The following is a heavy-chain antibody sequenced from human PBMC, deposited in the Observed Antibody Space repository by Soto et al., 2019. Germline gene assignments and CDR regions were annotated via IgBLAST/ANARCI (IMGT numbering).Heavy chain of an antibody. CDR1: GFTFSSYG. CDR2: IWYDGSNK. V-gene: IGHV3-33*01. CDR3: ARVRGQQLAQTLYYYYYGMDV. J-gene: IGHJ6*02. Sequence: GGSLRLSCAASGFTFSSYGMHWVRQAPGKGLEWVAVIWYDGSNKYYADSVKGRFTISRDNSKNTLYLQRNSLRAEDTAVYYCARVRGQQLAQTLYYYYYGMDVWGQGTTVTVSS. D-gene: IGHD6-13*01.